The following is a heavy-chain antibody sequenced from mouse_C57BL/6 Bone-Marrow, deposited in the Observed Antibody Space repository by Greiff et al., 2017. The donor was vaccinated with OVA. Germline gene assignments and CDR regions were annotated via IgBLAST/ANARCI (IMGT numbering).Heavy chain of an antibody. V-gene: IGHV5-17*01. CDR3: ARNPPNYYGSSFAY. CDR1: GFTFSDYG. Sequence: EVHLVESGGGLVKPGGSLKLSCAASGFTFSDYGMHWVRQAPEKGLEWVAYISSGSSTIYYADTVKGRFTISRDNAKNTLFLQMTSLRSEDTAMYYCARNPPNYYGSSFAYWGQGTLVTVSA. J-gene: IGHJ3*01. CDR2: ISSGSSTI. D-gene: IGHD1-1*01.